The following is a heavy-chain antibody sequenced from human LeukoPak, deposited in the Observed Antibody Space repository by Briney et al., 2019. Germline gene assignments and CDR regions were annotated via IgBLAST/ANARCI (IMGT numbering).Heavy chain of an antibody. CDR2: SSASDGSA. V-gene: IGHV3-23*01. CDR3: AKDVEATISSGGYYFDQ. Sequence: GPRRLTREEAGLALRSCTSSWVRQHPGKGLEWVSASSASDGSAYYADSVKGRFTISRDNSRNSLYLRMNSLRPEDTAVYFCAKDVEATISSGGYYFDQWGQGTLVTVSS. CDR1: GLALRSCT. D-gene: IGHD5-12*01. J-gene: IGHJ4*02.